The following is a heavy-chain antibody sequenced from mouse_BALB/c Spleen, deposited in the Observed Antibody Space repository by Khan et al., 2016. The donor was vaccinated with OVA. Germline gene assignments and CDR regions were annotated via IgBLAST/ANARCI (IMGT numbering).Heavy chain of an antibody. CDR3: AIIYYGSDWFTY. CDR1: GLSLTNYG. D-gene: IGHD2-2*01. Sequence: QVQLKQSGPGLVAPSQSLSITCTVSGLSLTNYGVSWVRQPPGKGLEWLGVIWGDGSTNYHSALISRLSISKDNSKSHVFFKLNSLQTDDTATSYCAIIYYGSDWFTYWGQGTLVTVSA. CDR2: IWGDGST. J-gene: IGHJ3*01. V-gene: IGHV2-3*01.